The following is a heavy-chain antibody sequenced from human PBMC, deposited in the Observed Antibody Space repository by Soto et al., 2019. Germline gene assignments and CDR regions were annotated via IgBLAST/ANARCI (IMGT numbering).Heavy chain of an antibody. V-gene: IGHV4-59*01. Sequence: EMLTPSETLSLTCAVYVGSFSGYYWSWIRQPPGKGLEWIGYIYYSGSTNYNPSLKSRVTISVDTSKNQFSLKLSSVTAADTAVYYCARARYQLLLGPLDYWGQGTLVTVSS. CDR2: IYYSGST. CDR3: ARARYQLLLGPLDY. J-gene: IGHJ4*02. CDR1: VGSFSGYY. D-gene: IGHD2-2*01.